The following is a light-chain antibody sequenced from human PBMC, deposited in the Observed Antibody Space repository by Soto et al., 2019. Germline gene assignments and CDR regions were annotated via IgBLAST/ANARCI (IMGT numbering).Light chain of an antibody. CDR2: AVS. CDR3: CSYAGRYTYV. CDR1: SSPVGGYHY. V-gene: IGLV2-11*01. Sequence: QSVLTQPRSVSGSPGQSVTISCTGTSSPVGGYHYVSWYQQFPGKAPKLMIYAVSQRPSGVPDRFSGSESDNTASLTISGLQAEDEADYYCCSYAGRYTYVFGTGTKVTVL. J-gene: IGLJ1*01.